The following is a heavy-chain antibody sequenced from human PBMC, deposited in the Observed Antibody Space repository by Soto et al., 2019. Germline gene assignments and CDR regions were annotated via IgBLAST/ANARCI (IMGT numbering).Heavy chain of an antibody. V-gene: IGHV3-23*01. CDR1: GFTFSSYA. D-gene: IGHD2-2*01. CDR2: ISGGGGAT. CDR3: ARTPRCDISSCQGKYFDC. J-gene: IGHJ4*02. Sequence: EVHLLESGGGMVQPGGSLRLSCAASGFTFSSYAMSWVRQAPGKGLEWVSSISGGGGATYYADSVKGRFTISRDNSKNTLYLQMSSLRDGDTAVYCCARTPRCDISSCQGKYFDCWGRGTLVTVSS.